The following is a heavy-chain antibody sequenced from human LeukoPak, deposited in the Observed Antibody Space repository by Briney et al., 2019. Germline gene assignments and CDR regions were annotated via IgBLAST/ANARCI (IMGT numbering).Heavy chain of an antibody. CDR2: INPSGGSA. CDR3: ARLADYDSSGYLSY. CDR1: EYTFTRYY. Sequence: ASVNVSCKASEYTFTRYYMHWVRQAPGQGLEWMGIINPSGGSARYAQKFQGRVTMTRDTSTSTVYMEVSSLRSEDTAVYYCARLADYDSSGYLSYWGQGTLVTVSS. J-gene: IGHJ4*02. D-gene: IGHD3-22*01. V-gene: IGHV1-46*01.